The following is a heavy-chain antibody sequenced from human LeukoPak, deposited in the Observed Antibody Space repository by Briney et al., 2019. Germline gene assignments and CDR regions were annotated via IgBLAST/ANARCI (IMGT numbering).Heavy chain of an antibody. J-gene: IGHJ4*02. CDR3: ARGDYYDSSGYHY. CDR1: GFTFYSYG. Sequence: GGSLRLSCVASGFTFYSYGMHWVRQAPGKGLEWVAVISHDGSNIHYGDSVKGRFTISRDNSKNTLYLQMNSLRAEDTAVYYCARGDYYDSSGYHYWGQGTLVTVSS. D-gene: IGHD3-22*01. V-gene: IGHV3-30*03. CDR2: ISHDGSNI.